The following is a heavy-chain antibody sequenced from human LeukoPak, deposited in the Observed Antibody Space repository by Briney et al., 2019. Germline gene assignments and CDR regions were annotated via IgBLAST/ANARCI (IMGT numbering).Heavy chain of an antibody. D-gene: IGHD6-13*01. J-gene: IGHJ4*02. CDR1: GYTFTRYA. V-gene: IGHV7-4-1*02. CDR3: ATEYTSSWSPSY. Sequence: ASVKVSCKASGYTFTRYAMNWVRQAPGQGLEWMGRINTNTGNPTYAQDFTGRFVFSLDTSVNTAYLQISSLKIEDTAIYYCATEYTSSWSPSYWGQGTLVTVSS. CDR2: INTNTGNP.